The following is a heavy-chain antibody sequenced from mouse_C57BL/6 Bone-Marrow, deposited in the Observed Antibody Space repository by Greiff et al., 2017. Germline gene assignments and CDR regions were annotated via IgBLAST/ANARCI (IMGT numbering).Heavy chain of an antibody. D-gene: IGHD2-3*01. CDR1: GYTFTSYW. V-gene: IGHV1-64*01. CDR3: ARYDGYYDWVWFAY. CDR2: IHPNSGST. J-gene: IGHJ3*01. Sequence: QVQLQQPGAELVKPGASVKLSCTASGYTFTSYWMPWVQQRPGQGLEWIGMIHPNSGSTNYNEKFKSKATLTVDKSSSTAYMQLSSLTSEDSAVYYCARYDGYYDWVWFAYWGQGTLVTVAA.